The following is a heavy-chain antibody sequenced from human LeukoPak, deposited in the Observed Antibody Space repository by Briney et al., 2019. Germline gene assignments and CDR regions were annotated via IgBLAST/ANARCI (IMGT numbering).Heavy chain of an antibody. J-gene: IGHJ4*02. CDR3: ARDSGNYYESSGYPEI. CDR2: IYYSGST. Sequence: SETLSLTCTVSGGSISSHYWSWIRQPPGKGLEWIGYIYYSGSTNYNPSLKSRVTISVDTSKNQFSLKLSSVTAADTAVYYCARDSGNYYESSGYPEIWGQGTLVTVSS. V-gene: IGHV4-59*11. D-gene: IGHD3-22*01. CDR1: GGSISSHY.